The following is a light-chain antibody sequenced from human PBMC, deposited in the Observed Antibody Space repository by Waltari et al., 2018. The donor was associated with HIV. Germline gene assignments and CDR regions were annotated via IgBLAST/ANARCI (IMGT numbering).Light chain of an antibody. V-gene: IGLV2-14*03. CDR2: NVS. CDR3: SSYTSSGPRYVL. CDR1: SGDVGGYNF. J-gene: IGLJ2*01. Sequence: SALTQPASVSGSPGQSITISCSGTSGDVGGYNFVSWYQKHPGKAPKLIIYNVSRRPSGVSIRFSGSRSANTASLTISGRQVEDEADYFCSSYTSSGPRYVLFGGGTRLTVL.